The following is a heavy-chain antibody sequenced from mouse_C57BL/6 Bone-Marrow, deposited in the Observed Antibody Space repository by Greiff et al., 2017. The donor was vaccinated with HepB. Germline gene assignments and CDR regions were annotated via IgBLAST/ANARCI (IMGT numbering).Heavy chain of an antibody. CDR1: GFTFSSYG. V-gene: IGHV5-6*01. CDR3: ARRFAY. J-gene: IGHJ3*01. CDR2: ISSGSSYT. Sequence: EVQGVESGGDLVKPGGSLKLSCAASGFTFSSYGMSWVRQTPDKRLEWVATISSGSSYTYYPYSVKGRFTISRDNAKNTLYLQMSSLKSEDTAMYYCARRFAYWGQGTLVTVSA.